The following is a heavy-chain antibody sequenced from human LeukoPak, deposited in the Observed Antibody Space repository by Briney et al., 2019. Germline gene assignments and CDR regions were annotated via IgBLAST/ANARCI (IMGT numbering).Heavy chain of an antibody. CDR2: ISPSGGST. CDR3: ARDSPRDYDYVWGSYRFHYFDY. V-gene: IGHV1-46*01. Sequence: ASVKVSCKAFGYTFTSNYMHWVRQAPGQGPEWMGVISPSGGSTTYAQKFQGRVTLTRDMSTSTDYLELSSLRSEDTAVYYCARDSPRDYDYVWGSYRFHYFDYWGQGTLVTVSS. D-gene: IGHD3-16*02. CDR1: GYTFTSNY. J-gene: IGHJ4*02.